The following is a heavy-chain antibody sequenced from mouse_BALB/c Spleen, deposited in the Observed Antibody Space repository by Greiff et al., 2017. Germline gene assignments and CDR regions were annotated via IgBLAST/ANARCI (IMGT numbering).Heavy chain of an antibody. CDR3: ARGGYGDNYFDY. J-gene: IGHJ2*01. CDR2: ISSGSSTI. CDR1: GFTFSSFG. D-gene: IGHD2-13*01. V-gene: IGHV5-17*02. Sequence: DVMLVESGGGLVQPGGSRKLSCAASGFTFSSFGMHWVRQAPEKGLEWVAYISSGSSTIYYADTVKGRFTISRDNPKNTLFLQMTSLRSEDTAMYYCARGGYGDNYFDYWGQGTTLTVSS.